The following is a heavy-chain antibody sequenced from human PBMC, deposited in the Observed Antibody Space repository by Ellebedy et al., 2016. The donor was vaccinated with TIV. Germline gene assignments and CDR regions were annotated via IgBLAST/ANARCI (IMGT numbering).Heavy chain of an antibody. Sequence: AASVKVSCKASGYTFTSYGINWVRQATGQGLEWMGWMNPNSGNTGYAQKFQGRVTMTRNTSISTAYMELSSLRSEDTAVYYCARDNSGSYSGRGHADYWGQGTLVTVSS. V-gene: IGHV1-8*02. J-gene: IGHJ4*02. D-gene: IGHD1-26*01. CDR3: ARDNSGSYSGRGHADY. CDR1: GYTFTSYG. CDR2: MNPNSGNT.